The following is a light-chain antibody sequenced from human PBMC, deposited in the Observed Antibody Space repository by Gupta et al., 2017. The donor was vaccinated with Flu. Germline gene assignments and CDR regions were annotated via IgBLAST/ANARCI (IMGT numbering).Light chain of an antibody. Sequence: SYELTPPPSVSVSPGQTASIVCSGDELANKLISWYQQRPGQSPVLVIYKDNKRPSGIPERFSGSKSGNAATLTISVTQARDEADYYCQAGVINTAIFGGGTKLTVL. CDR2: KDN. J-gene: IGLJ2*01. V-gene: IGLV3-1*01. CDR3: QAGVINTAI. CDR1: ELANKL.